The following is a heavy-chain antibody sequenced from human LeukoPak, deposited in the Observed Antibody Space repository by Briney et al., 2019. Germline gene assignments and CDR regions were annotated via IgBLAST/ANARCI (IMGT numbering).Heavy chain of an antibody. CDR3: ARRSRHLITMVRKDAFDI. J-gene: IGHJ3*02. D-gene: IGHD3-10*01. CDR1: GGSISSSSYY. CDR2: IYYSGST. V-gene: IGHV4-39*01. Sequence: PSETLSLTCTVSGGSISSSSYYWGWVRQPPGKGLEWIGSIYYSGSTYYNPSLKSRVTISVDTSKNQFSLKLSSVTAADTAVYYCARRSRHLITMVRKDAFDIWGQGTMVTVSS.